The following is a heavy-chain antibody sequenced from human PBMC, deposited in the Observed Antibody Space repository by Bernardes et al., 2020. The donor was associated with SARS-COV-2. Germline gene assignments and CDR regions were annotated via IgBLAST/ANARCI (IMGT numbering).Heavy chain of an antibody. J-gene: IGHJ1*01. Sequence: ASVKVSCKASGYTFTSYYMHWVRQAPGQGLEWMGIINPSGGSTSSAQKFQGRVFMTRDTSTSTVYMELSSLRSEDTAVYYCARDHDEFWSGYSGGGFQHWGQGTLVTVSS. D-gene: IGHD3-3*01. CDR2: INPSGGST. CDR3: ARDHDEFWSGYSGGGFQH. CDR1: GYTFTSYY. V-gene: IGHV1-46*01.